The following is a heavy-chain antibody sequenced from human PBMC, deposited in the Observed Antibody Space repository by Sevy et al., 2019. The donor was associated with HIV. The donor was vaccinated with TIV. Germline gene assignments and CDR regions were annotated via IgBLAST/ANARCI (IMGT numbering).Heavy chain of an antibody. J-gene: IGHJ4*02. CDR3: AREAHLDSVLMIYSESGYFDY. V-gene: IGHV3-23*01. D-gene: IGHD1-26*01. CDR2: ISGSGGST. CDR1: GFTFSNYA. Sequence: GGSLRLSCAASGFTFSNYAMTWVRQAPGKGLEWVLVISGSGGSTYYADSVKGRFTISRDNSKNTLYLQMNSLRAEDTAVFYCAREAHLDSVLMIYSESGYFDYWGQGTLVTVSS.